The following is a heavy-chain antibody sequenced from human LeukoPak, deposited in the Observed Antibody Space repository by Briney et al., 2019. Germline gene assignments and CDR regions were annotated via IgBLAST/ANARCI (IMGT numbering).Heavy chain of an antibody. CDR1: GFTFSSYG. Sequence: GGSLRLSCAASGFTFSSYGMHWVRQAPGKGLEWVAVISYDGSNKYYADSVKGRFTISRDNSKNTLYLQMNSLRAEDTAVYYCARKVPSAQSDFWGQGTLVTVSS. V-gene: IGHV3-30*03. CDR3: ARKVPSAQSDF. J-gene: IGHJ4*02. CDR2: ISYDGSNK.